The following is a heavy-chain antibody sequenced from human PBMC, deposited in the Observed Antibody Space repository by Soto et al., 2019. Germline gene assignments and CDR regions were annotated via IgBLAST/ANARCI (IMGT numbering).Heavy chain of an antibody. J-gene: IGHJ6*02. CDR3: ARAEVYDILTGFYGMDV. Sequence: SVKVSCKASGGTFSSYAISWVRQAPGQGLEWMGGIIPIFGTANYAQKFQGRVTITADESTSTAYMELSSLRSEDTAVYYCARAEVYDILTGFYGMDVWGQGATVTVSS. CDR1: GGTFSSYA. CDR2: IIPIFGTA. D-gene: IGHD3-9*01. V-gene: IGHV1-69*13.